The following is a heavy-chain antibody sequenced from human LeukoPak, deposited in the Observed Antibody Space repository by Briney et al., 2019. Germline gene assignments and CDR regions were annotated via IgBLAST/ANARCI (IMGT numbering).Heavy chain of an antibody. D-gene: IGHD2-2*01. J-gene: IGHJ4*02. CDR3: ARDGRAGDRGSSDY. CDR1: GGSFSGYY. Sequence: SETLSLTCAVYGGSFSGYYWSWIRQPPGKGLEWIGEINHSGSTNYNPSLKSRVTISVDTSKNQFSLKLSSVTAADTAVYYCARDGRAGDRGSSDYWGQGTLVTVSS. CDR2: INHSGST. V-gene: IGHV4-34*09.